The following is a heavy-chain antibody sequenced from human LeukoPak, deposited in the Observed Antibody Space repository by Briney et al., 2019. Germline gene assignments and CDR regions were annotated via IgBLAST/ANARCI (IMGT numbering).Heavy chain of an antibody. D-gene: IGHD4-17*01. V-gene: IGHV3-23*01. CDR1: GFTFSSYA. J-gene: IGHJ4*02. CDR2: ISGSGGST. CDR3: AKGFHYYGDTGYNY. Sequence: PGGSLRLSCAAPGFTFSSYAMSWVRQAPGKGLEWVSAISGSGGSTYYADSVKGRFTISRDNSKNTLYLQMNSLRAEDTAAYYCAKGFHYYGDTGYNYWGQGTLVTVSS.